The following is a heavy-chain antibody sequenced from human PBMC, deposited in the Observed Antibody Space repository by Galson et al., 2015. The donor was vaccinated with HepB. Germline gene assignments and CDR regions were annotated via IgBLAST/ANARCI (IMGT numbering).Heavy chain of an antibody. D-gene: IGHD2-21*01. CDR2: ISGSGGST. Sequence: SLRLSCAASGFTFSSYAMSWVRQAPGKGLEWVSAISGSGGSTYYADSVKGRFTISRDNSKNTLYLQMNSLRAEDTAVYYCVKSLAYCGGDCRYWGQGTLVTVSS. CDR1: GFTFSSYA. V-gene: IGHV3-23*01. CDR3: VKSLAYCGGDCRY. J-gene: IGHJ4*02.